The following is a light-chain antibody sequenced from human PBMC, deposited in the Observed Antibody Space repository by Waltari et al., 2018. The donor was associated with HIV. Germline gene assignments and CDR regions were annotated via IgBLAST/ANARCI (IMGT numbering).Light chain of an antibody. CDR1: SSDVGGYNY. CDR3: NSYAGSNNVV. J-gene: IGLJ2*01. CDR2: EVS. V-gene: IGLV2-8*01. Sequence: QSALTQPPSASGSPGQSVTISCTGTSSDVGGYNYVSWYQQHPGKAPKLMIYEVSKRPSGVPDGFSGSKSGNTASLTVSGLQAEDEADYYCNSYAGSNNVVFGGGTKVTVL.